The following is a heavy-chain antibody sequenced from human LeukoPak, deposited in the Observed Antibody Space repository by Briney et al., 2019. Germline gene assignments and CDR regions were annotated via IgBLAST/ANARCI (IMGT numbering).Heavy chain of an antibody. CDR1: GFTFSGYA. CDR3: ARSYSSGWYAFEY. J-gene: IGHJ4*02. V-gene: IGHV3-30-3*01. D-gene: IGHD6-19*01. Sequence: GSLRLSCAASGFTFSGYAMHWVRQPPGKGLQWVAVISYDGSNEYYADSVKGRFTISRDNSKNTLFLQMNSLRAEDTAVYYCARSYSSGWYAFEYWGQGTLVTVSS. CDR2: ISYDGSNE.